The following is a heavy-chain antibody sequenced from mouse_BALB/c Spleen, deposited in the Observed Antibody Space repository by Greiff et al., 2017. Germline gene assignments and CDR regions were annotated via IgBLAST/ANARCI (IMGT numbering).Heavy chain of an antibody. Sequence: EVKLMESGPELVKPGASVKISCKASGYSFTGYFMNWVKQSHGKSLEWIGRINPYNGDTFYNQKFKGKATLTVDKSSSTAHMELLSLTSEDSAVYYCGRLNYDYDGPPFDYWGQGTTLTVSS. CDR2: INPYNGDT. D-gene: IGHD2-4*01. J-gene: IGHJ2*01. V-gene: IGHV1-37*01. CDR1: GYSFTGYF. CDR3: GRLNYDYDGPPFDY.